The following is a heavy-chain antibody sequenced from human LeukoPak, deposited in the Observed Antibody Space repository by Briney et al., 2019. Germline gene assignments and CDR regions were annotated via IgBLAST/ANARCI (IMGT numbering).Heavy chain of an antibody. J-gene: IGHJ4*02. Sequence: GGSLRLSRVVSGLTVSSNYMSWVRQAPGKGLEWVSVIYSGGTTNYADSVKGRFLVYRDNSKNTLYLQMNSLRAEDTAVYYCASKLTTGYWGQGTLVTVSS. CDR1: GLTVSSNY. CDR3: ASKLTTGY. V-gene: IGHV3-66*01. D-gene: IGHD4-17*01. CDR2: IYSGGTT.